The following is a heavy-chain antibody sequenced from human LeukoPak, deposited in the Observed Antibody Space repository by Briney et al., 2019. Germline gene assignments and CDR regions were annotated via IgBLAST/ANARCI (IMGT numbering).Heavy chain of an antibody. CDR1: GGSTSSYY. Sequence: PSETLSLTCTVSGGSTSSYYWSWIRQPPGKGLEWIGYIYYSGSTNYNPSLKSRVTISVDTSKNQFSLKLSSVTAADTAVYYCARENGSGWPYFDYWGQGTLVTVSS. CDR2: IYYSGST. V-gene: IGHV4-59*01. CDR3: ARENGSGWPYFDY. J-gene: IGHJ4*02. D-gene: IGHD6-19*01.